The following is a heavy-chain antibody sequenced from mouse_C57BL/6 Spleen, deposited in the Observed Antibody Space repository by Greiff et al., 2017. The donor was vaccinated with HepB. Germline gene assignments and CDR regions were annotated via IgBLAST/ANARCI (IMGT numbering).Heavy chain of an antibody. CDR3: SRYAITTVVPYAMDY. J-gene: IGHJ4*01. CDR2: IYPRSGNT. V-gene: IGHV1-81*01. CDR1: GYTFTSYG. Sequence: VQLVESGAELARPGASVKLSCKASGYTFTSYGISWVKQRTGQGLEWIGEIYPRSGNTYYNEKFKGKATLTADKSSSTAYMELRSLTSEDSAVYFCSRYAITTVVPYAMDYWGQGTSVTVSS. D-gene: IGHD1-1*01.